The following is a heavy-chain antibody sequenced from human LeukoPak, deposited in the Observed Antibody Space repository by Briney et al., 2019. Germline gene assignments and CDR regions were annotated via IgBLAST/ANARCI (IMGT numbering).Heavy chain of an antibody. CDR3: AKDWGGRVEF. V-gene: IGHV3-30*18. J-gene: IGHJ4*02. CDR1: GFSFSTYG. CDR2: ISYDGNNK. Sequence: GGSLRLSCAASGFSFSTYGMHWVRQAPGKGLEWVAFISYDGNNKNYADSVKGRFTISRDESMNTLYLQMNSLGAEDTPLYYCAKDWGGRVEFWGQGTLVTVSS. D-gene: IGHD3-16*01.